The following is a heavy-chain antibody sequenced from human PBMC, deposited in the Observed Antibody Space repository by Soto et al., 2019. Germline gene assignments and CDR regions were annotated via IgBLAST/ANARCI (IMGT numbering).Heavy chain of an antibody. J-gene: IGHJ4*02. CDR3: ARLPKGSLVTA. CDR1: GFRFSDHS. Sequence: VQLVGSGGGLVSPGGSLTLSCVGSGFRFSDHSMHWVRRAPGTGLQWLSYIASSGDRIDYADTVRGRFTVSRDNAKKYLFLRMNSLRDDDKGMYSCARLPKGSLVTAWGQGTLVTVSS. CDR2: IASSGDRI. D-gene: IGHD2-21*02. V-gene: IGHV3-48*02.